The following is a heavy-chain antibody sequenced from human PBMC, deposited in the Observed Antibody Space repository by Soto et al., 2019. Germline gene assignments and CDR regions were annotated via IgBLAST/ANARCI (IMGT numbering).Heavy chain of an antibody. Sequence: ASLKVSCKASGCTFTSYGISWVGQAPGQGLEWMGWISAYNGNTNYAQKLQGRVTMTTDKSISTAYLQWSSLKASDTAIYYCAIHNGTTTGMDVWGQGTTVTVSS. CDR3: AIHNGTTTGMDV. D-gene: IGHD1-7*01. J-gene: IGHJ6*02. V-gene: IGHV1-18*04. CDR1: GCTFTSYG. CDR2: ISAYNGNT.